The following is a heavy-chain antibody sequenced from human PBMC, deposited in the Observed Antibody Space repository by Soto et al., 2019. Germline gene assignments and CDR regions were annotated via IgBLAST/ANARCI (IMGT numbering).Heavy chain of an antibody. J-gene: IGHJ4*02. V-gene: IGHV1-18*01. CDR1: GYTFISYG. D-gene: IGHD5-18*01. CDR3: AREDTAVALDY. Sequence: QVQLVQSGPEVKKPGASVKVSCKASGYTFISYGISWVRQAPGQGLEWMGRISAFNGNTNYAQKVQGRVTMTTDTFTGTAYMELRSLRSDDTAVYFCAREDTAVALDYWGQGTLVSVSS. CDR2: ISAFNGNT.